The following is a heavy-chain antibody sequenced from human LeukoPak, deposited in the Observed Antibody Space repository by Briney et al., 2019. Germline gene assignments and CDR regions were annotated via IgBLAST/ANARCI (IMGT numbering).Heavy chain of an antibody. CDR1: GYTFTGYY. D-gene: IGHD5-24*01. Sequence: ASVTVSCKASGYTFTGYYMHWVRQAPGQGLEWMGWINPNSGGTNYAQKFQGRVTMTRDTSISTAYMELSRLRSDDTAVYYCAREGVATIWGTAFDIWGQGTMVTVSS. CDR2: INPNSGGT. J-gene: IGHJ3*02. CDR3: AREGVATIWGTAFDI. V-gene: IGHV1-2*02.